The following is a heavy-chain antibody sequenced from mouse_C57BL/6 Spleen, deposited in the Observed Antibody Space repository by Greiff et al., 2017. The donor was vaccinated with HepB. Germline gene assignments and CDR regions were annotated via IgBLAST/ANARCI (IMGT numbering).Heavy chain of an antibody. CDR3: ARQGGYYAMDY. CDR1: GFTFSSYG. J-gene: IGHJ4*01. CDR2: ISSGGSYT. Sequence: EVQVVESGGDLVKPGGSLKLSCAASGFTFSSYGMSWVRQTPDKRLEWVATISSGGSYTYYPDSVKGRFTISRDNAKTTLYLQMSSLTSEDTAMYYCARQGGYYAMDYWGQGTSVTVSS. V-gene: IGHV5-6*01.